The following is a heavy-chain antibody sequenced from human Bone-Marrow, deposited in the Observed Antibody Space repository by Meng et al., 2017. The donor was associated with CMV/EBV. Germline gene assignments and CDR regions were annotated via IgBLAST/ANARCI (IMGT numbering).Heavy chain of an antibody. CDR2: TYYRSKWNY. Sequence: SETLSLTCALSGDDVSIDSAAWNWIRQSPSRGLEWLGRTYYRSKWNYNYAVSLKSRRTIKPDTSKNQFSLQLNSVTPEDTAVYYCARSALTYSRNWEGGDNWFDPWGQGTMVTVSS. D-gene: IGHD6-13*01. CDR3: ARSALTYSRNWEGGDNWFDP. CDR1: GDDVSIDSAA. V-gene: IGHV6-1*01. J-gene: IGHJ5*02.